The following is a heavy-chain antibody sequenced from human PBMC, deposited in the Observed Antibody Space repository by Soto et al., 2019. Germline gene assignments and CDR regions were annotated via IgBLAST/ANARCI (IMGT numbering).Heavy chain of an antibody. Sequence: QPGRSLRLSCTASGFTFNTHWMHWVRQAPGKGLVWVSRIYFDGITTNYADSVKGRLTVSRDNAKNTVYLHVNTLRDEDTAVYYCASGGAMGVDYWGQGTLVTVSS. CDR2: IYFDGITT. D-gene: IGHD1-26*01. J-gene: IGHJ4*02. V-gene: IGHV3-74*01. CDR3: ASGGAMGVDY. CDR1: GFTFNTHW.